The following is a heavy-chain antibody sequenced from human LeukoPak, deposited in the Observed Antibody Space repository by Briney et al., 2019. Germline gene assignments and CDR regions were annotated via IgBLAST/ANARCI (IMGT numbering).Heavy chain of an antibody. Sequence: GGSLRLSCAASGFTFDDYAMHWVRQAPGKGLEWVSGISWNSGSIGYADSVKGRFTISRDNAKNSLYLQMSSLRAEDTAVYYCARNYGDYDYWGQGTLVTVSS. D-gene: IGHD4-17*01. CDR1: GFTFDDYA. J-gene: IGHJ4*02. CDR2: ISWNSGSI. CDR3: ARNYGDYDY. V-gene: IGHV3-9*01.